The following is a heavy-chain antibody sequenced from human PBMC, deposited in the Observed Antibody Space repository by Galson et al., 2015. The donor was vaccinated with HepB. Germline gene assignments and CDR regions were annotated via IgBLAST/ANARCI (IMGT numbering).Heavy chain of an antibody. D-gene: IGHD3-3*01. Sequence: SVKVSCKASGYTFTSYGISWVRRAPGQGLEWMGWISAYNGNTNYAQKLQGRVTMTTDTSTSTAYMELRSLRSDDTAVYYCARDSPYYDFWSGYVAFDIWGQGTMVTVSS. CDR2: ISAYNGNT. V-gene: IGHV1-18*01. J-gene: IGHJ3*02. CDR1: GYTFTSYG. CDR3: ARDSPYYDFWSGYVAFDI.